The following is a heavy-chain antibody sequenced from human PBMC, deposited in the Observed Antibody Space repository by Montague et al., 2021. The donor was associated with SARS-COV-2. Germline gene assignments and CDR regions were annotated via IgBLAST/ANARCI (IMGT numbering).Heavy chain of an antibody. Sequence: SLRLSCAASGFSFSTFWMTWVRQAPGNGLEWVASIKPDGSDKYYVESVKGQFTISRDNARNSLYLQLNNLRAENTAVYYCARDPNWGAHWGQGNLVTVSS. D-gene: IGHD7-27*01. CDR3: ARDPNWGAH. CDR2: IKPDGSDK. V-gene: IGHV3-7*03. J-gene: IGHJ4*02. CDR1: GFSFSTFW.